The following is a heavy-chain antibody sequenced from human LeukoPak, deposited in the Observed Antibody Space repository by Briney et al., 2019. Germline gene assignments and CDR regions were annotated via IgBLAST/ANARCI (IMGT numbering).Heavy chain of an antibody. V-gene: IGHV4-4*02. CDR1: GGSISGSNW. CDR2: IYHSGST. D-gene: IGHD6-6*01. CDR3: ASTDRSLLFDY. Sequence: SETLSLTCAVSGGSISGSNWWSWVRQPPGKGLEWIGEIYHSGSTNYNPSLKSRVTISVDKSKNQFSLKLSSVTAADTAVYYCASTDRSLLFDYWGQGTLVTVSS. J-gene: IGHJ4*02.